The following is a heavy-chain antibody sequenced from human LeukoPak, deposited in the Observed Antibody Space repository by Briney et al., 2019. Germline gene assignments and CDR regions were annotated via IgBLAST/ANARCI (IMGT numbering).Heavy chain of an antibody. J-gene: IGHJ4*02. CDR1: GFTFSSYA. Sequence: GSLRLSCAASGFTFSSYAISWVRQAPGKGLEWVSTISGSGYSTYYADSVEGRFTFSRDSSKNTLYLQMNSLRAEDTAVYYCAKSSGDIVVVPAAKVDYWGQGTLVTVSS. V-gene: IGHV3-23*01. D-gene: IGHD2-2*01. CDR3: AKSSGDIVVVPAAKVDY. CDR2: ISGSGYST.